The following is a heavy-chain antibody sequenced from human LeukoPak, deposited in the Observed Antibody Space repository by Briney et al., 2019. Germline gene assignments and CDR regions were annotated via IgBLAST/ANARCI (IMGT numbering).Heavy chain of an antibody. V-gene: IGHV3-23*01. CDR2: ISGSGGST. D-gene: IGHD1-1*01. Sequence: PGGSLRLSCAASGFTFSSYSMNWVRQAPGKGLEWVSAISGSGGSTYYADSVKGRLTISRDNSKNTLYLQMNSLRAEDTAVYYCAKDRTTSPRIFDYWGQGSLVTVSS. CDR3: AKDRTTSPRIFDY. J-gene: IGHJ4*02. CDR1: GFTFSSYS.